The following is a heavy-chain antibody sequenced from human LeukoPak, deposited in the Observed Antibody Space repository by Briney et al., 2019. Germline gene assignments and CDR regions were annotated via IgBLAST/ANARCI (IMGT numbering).Heavy chain of an antibody. CDR3: ARISLSGWVNDH. CDR1: GFTFSSHW. J-gene: IGHJ4*02. Sequence: GGSLRLSCAASGFTFSSHWMHWVRQAPGKGLVWVTRISSGGSSTSYADSVKGRFTISRDNAKNTLFLQMSSLRAEDTAIYYCARISLSGWVNDHWGQGTLVTVSS. V-gene: IGHV3-74*01. D-gene: IGHD6-19*01. CDR2: ISSGGSST.